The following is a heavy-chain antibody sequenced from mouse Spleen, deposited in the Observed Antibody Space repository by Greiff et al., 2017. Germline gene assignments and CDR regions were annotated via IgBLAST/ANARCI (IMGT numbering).Heavy chain of an antibody. CDR1: GYTFTSYW. D-gene: IGHD1-1*01. Sequence: QVQLQQPGAELVKPGASVKVSCKASGYTFTSYWMHWVKQRPGQGLEWIGRIHPSDSDTNYNQKFKGKATLTADKSSSTAYMQLNSLTSEDSAVYFCAREYYGSRERAFDYWGQGTTLTVSS. V-gene: IGHV1-74*01. CDR2: IHPSDSDT. J-gene: IGHJ2*01. CDR3: AREYYGSRERAFDY.